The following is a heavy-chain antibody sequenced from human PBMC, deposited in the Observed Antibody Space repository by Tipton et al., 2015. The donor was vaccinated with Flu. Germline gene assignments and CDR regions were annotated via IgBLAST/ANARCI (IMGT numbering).Heavy chain of an antibody. D-gene: IGHD4-11*01. CDR2: IYYRGTT. CDR3: ARALVQDYRDQYFGMDV. Sequence: TLSLTCTVSGGSVSPYYWNWVRQSPGKGLEWIGYIYYRGTTGYNPSLKSRVSISVDTSKNQVSLKLTSVTAADTAVYYCARALVQDYRDQYFGMDVWGQGTTVTVSS. CDR1: GGSVSPYY. J-gene: IGHJ6*02. V-gene: IGHV4-59*02.